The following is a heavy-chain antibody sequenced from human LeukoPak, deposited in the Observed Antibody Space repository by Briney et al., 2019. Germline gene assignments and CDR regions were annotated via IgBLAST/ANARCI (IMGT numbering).Heavy chain of an antibody. D-gene: IGHD3-9*01. CDR1: GFTFSSYA. V-gene: IGHV3-23*01. CDR3: AKLHYDILTGYFPDAFDI. Sequence: GGSPRLSCAASGFTFSSYAMSWVRQAPGKGLEWVSAISGSGGSTYYADSVKGRFTISRDNSKNTLYLQMNSLRAEDTAVYYCAKLHYDILTGYFPDAFDIWGQGTMVTVSS. CDR2: ISGSGGST. J-gene: IGHJ3*02.